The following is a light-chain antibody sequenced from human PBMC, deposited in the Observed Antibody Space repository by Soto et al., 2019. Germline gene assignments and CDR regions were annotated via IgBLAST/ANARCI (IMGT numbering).Light chain of an antibody. CDR2: DND. J-gene: IGLJ2*01. CDR1: SSNIGSKY. CDR3: GTWDTSLGAVV. V-gene: IGLV1-51*01. Sequence: QSVLTQPPSVSEAPGQKVTISCSGSSSNIGSKYVSWYQQFPGTAPKLLIFDNDKRPSASPDRFSGSKSGTSATLDITGLQTGDEGDYYCGTWDTSLGAVVFGGGTKLTVL.